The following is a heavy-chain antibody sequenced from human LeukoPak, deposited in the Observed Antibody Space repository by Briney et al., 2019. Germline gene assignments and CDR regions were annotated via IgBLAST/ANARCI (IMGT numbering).Heavy chain of an antibody. CDR1: GGSISSYY. CDR2: ISYNGGT. J-gene: IGHJ4*02. CDR3: ARHKHSSGLASLDF. D-gene: IGHD5-18*01. Sequence: SETLSLTCTVSGGSISSYYWSWIRQPPGKGLEWIAYISYNGGTYSNPSLKSRVTISIDTSKNQFPLKLSSVTAADTAIFYCARHKHSSGLASLDFWGPGTLVTVSS. V-gene: IGHV4-59*08.